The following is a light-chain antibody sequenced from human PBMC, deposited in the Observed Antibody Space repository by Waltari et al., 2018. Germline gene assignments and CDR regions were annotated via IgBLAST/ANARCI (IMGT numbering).Light chain of an antibody. CDR1: NIGSKN. CDR3: QVWDSGSDHYV. Sequence: SYVLTQPPSVSVAPGQTARISCDGNNIGSKNVHWYQQKPGQAPVLVVYDDGDRPSGDRERVSGSNSGNTATLTISRVDAGDEADYYCQVWDSGSDHYVFGTVTKVTVL. J-gene: IGLJ1*01. V-gene: IGLV3-21*02. CDR2: DDG.